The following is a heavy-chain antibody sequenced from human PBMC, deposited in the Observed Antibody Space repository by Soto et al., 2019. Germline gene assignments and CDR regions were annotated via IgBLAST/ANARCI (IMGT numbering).Heavy chain of an antibody. Sequence: QVQLVESGGGAVQPGRSLRLSCKASGFTFSSYGMHWVRQAPGKGLEWVAVISYDGSNKYYADSVKGRFTISRDNSKNTLYLQMNSLRAEDTAVYYCAKDPEARRPQLDYWGQGTLVTVSS. CDR3: AKDPEARRPQLDY. J-gene: IGHJ4*02. CDR2: ISYDGSNK. CDR1: GFTFSSYG. V-gene: IGHV3-30*18.